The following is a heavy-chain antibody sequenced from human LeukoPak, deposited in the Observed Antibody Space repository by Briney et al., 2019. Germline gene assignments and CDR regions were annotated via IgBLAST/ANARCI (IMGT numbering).Heavy chain of an antibody. Sequence: PSQTLSLTCTVSGDSINSGGYFWSWIRQHPGKGLEWIGYIYYSGSTYYNPSLKSRVTISVDTSKNQFSLKLSSVTAADTAVYYCARSYDISTGGWFDPWGQGTLVTVSS. V-gene: IGHV4-31*03. J-gene: IGHJ5*02. CDR1: GDSINSGGYF. CDR3: ARSYDISTGGWFDP. D-gene: IGHD3-9*01. CDR2: IYYSGST.